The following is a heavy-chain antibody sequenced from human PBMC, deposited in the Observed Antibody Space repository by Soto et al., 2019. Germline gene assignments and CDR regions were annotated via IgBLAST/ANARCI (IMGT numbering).Heavy chain of an antibody. CDR3: VRTAMAGGWVDY. J-gene: IGHJ4*02. CDR2: IYYSGST. Sequence: SETLSLTCTVSGGSISSSSYYWGWIRQPPGKGLEWIGSIYYSGSTYYNPSLKSRVTISVDTSKNQFSLKLSSVTAADTAVYYCVRTAMAGGWVDYWGQGTLVTVSS. CDR1: GGSISSSSYY. D-gene: IGHD5-18*01. V-gene: IGHV4-39*01.